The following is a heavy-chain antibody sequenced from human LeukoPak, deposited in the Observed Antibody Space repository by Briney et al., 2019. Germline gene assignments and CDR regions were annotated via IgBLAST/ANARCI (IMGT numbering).Heavy chain of an antibody. D-gene: IGHD2-15*01. J-gene: IGHJ4*02. CDR1: RFTFSDYY. Sequence: PGGSLRLSCAASRFTFSDYYMSWIRQAPGKGLEWVSYISSSGIYTNYADSVRGRFTISRDNAKNSLFLQMNSLRAEDTAVYYCARVWSGGSCDYWGQGTLVTVSS. CDR2: ISSSGIYT. V-gene: IGHV3-11*06. CDR3: ARVWSGGSCDY.